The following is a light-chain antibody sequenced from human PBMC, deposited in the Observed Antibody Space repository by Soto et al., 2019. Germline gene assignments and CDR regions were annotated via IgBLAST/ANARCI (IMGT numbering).Light chain of an antibody. CDR2: DVS. Sequence: QSVLTQPASVSGSPGQSITVSCTGTSSDIGGYNYVSWYQQHPGKAPKLMICDVSNRPSGVSNRFSGSKSGNTASLTISGLQAEDAADYYCSSYTSRSTHVVFGGGTKLTVL. J-gene: IGLJ2*01. CDR3: SSYTSRSTHVV. CDR1: SSDIGGYNY. V-gene: IGLV2-14*03.